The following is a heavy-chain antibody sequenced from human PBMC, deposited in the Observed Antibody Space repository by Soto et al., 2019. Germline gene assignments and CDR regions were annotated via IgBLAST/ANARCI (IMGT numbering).Heavy chain of an antibody. CDR2: INAGNSKT. J-gene: IGHJ5*02. Sequence: QVHFVQSGAEVKKPGASVKVSCKASGYTFSGHAIHWLRQAPGQRPEWLGWINAGNSKTYYSEKFEGRVTCARDTVATKVNMELTRLTSEDTAVYYCGRDQSGTGYYVDWFDPWGQGTLVTVSA. CDR3: GRDQSGTGYYVDWFDP. CDR1: GYTFSGHA. D-gene: IGHD3-10*02. V-gene: IGHV1-3*01.